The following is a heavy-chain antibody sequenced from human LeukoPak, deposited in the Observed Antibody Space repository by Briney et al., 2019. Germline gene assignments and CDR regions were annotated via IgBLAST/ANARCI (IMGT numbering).Heavy chain of an antibody. D-gene: IGHD3-10*01. CDR1: GFTFSSYW. CDR3: AKDEVGSGSLYYFDY. V-gene: IGHV3-7*03. Sequence: GGSLRLSCAASGFTFSSYWMSWVRQAPGKGLEWVANINKDGGEKYYVDSVKGRFTISRDNAKNSLYLQMNSLRAEDTAVYYCAKDEVGSGSLYYFDYWGQGTLVTVSS. CDR2: INKDGGEK. J-gene: IGHJ4*02.